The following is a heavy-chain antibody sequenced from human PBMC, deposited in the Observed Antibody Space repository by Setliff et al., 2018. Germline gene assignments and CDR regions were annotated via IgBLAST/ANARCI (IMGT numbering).Heavy chain of an antibody. CDR3: TSTPRGGINITTRAGAFDS. CDR2: IYYNGTT. CDR1: GESFSNNY. Sequence: PSETLSLTCSVYGESFSNNYWSWIRQTPGKGLEWIGYIYYNGTTRYSPSLKSRVTISVDTSKNQFSLRLTSVTAADTAVYYCTSTPRGGINITTRAGAFDSWGQGTLVTVSS. V-gene: IGHV4-59*01. D-gene: IGHD6-6*01. J-gene: IGHJ4*02.